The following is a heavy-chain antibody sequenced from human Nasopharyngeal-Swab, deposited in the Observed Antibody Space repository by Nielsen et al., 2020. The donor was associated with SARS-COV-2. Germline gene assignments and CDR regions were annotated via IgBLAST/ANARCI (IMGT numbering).Heavy chain of an antibody. CDR2: IYSGGST. Sequence: GGSLRLSCAASGFTVSSNYMSWVRQAPGKGLEWVSVIYSGGSTYYADSVKGRFTISRDNSKNTLYLQMNSLRAEDTAVYYCARVAAAAGPYYYYMDVWGKGTTVTVSS. D-gene: IGHD6-13*01. V-gene: IGHV3-53*01. CDR1: GFTVSSNY. CDR3: ARVAAAAGPYYYYMDV. J-gene: IGHJ6*03.